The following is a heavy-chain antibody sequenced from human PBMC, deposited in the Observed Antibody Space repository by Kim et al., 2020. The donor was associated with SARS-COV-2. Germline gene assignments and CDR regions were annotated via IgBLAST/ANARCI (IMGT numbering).Heavy chain of an antibody. CDR3: AREISGTYFSFDI. Sequence: GGSLRLSCEASGFTFSDHFMSWIRQAPGKGLEWVSYITSSGNSRHYTDSVKGRFTISRDNAKNSLSLQMNRLRVEDTAVYYCAREISGTYFSFDIWGLGTRVTVSS. J-gene: IGHJ3*02. CDR1: GFTFSDHF. V-gene: IGHV3-11*01. CDR2: ITSSGNSR. D-gene: IGHD1-26*01.